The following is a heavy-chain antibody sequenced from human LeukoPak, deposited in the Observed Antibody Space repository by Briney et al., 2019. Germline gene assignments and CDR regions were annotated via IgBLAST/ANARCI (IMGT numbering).Heavy chain of an antibody. D-gene: IGHD3-10*01. CDR2: ISYDGSNK. J-gene: IGHJ4*02. Sequence: GRSLRLSCAASGFTFSSYGMHWVRQAPGKGLEWVAVISYDGSNKYYADSVKGRFTISRDNSKNTLYLQMNSLRAEDTAVYYCAKDKGSGSYWLDYWGQGTLVTVSS. CDR1: GFTFSSYG. CDR3: AKDKGSGSYWLDY. V-gene: IGHV3-30*18.